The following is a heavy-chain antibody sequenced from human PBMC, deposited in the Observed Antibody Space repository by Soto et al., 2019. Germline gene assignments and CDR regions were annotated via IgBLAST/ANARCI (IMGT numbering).Heavy chain of an antibody. Sequence: VAAVSYDGTEKYYADSVKGRFTISRDNSENTLFLQMNSLRAEDTAVSYCANTKSFYWYHMDVWGQGTTVTVSS. D-gene: IGHD2-15*01. CDR2: VSYDGTEK. J-gene: IGHJ6*02. CDR3: ANTKSFYWYHMDV. V-gene: IGHV3-30*18.